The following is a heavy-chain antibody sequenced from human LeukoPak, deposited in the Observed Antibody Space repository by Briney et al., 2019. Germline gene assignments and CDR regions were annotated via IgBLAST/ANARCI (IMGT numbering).Heavy chain of an antibody. V-gene: IGHV1-24*01. CDR3: ATDTSSGWGKYFDL. CDR2: FDPEDGET. D-gene: IGHD6-19*01. J-gene: IGHJ2*01. Sequence: ASVKVSCKVSGYTLTELSMHWVRQAPGKGLEWMGGFDPEDGETIYAQKFQSRVTMTEDTSTDTAYMELSSLRSEDTAVYYCATDTSSGWGKYFDLWGRGTLVTVSS. CDR1: GYTLTELS.